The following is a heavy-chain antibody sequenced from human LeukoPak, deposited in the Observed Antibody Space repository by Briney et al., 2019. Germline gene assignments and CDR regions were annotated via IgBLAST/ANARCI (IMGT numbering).Heavy chain of an antibody. J-gene: IGHJ4*02. CDR1: GFTFSTYW. Sequence: GGSLRLSCAASGFTFSTYWVHWVRQAPGKGLVWVSRINPDGSRTDYADSVKGRFTISRDNAKNTLYLQMNSLRAEDTAVYYCARDLLGYSYDAYYFDFWGQGTLVTVSS. CDR2: INPDGSRT. CDR3: ARDLLGYSYDAYYFDF. V-gene: IGHV3-74*01. D-gene: IGHD5-18*01.